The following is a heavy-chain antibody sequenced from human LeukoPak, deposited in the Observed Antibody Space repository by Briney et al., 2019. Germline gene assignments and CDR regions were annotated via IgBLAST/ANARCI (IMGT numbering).Heavy chain of an antibody. Sequence: GGSLRLSCAASGFTFSSYAMHWVRQAPGKGLEYVSAISSNGGSTYYANSVKGRFTISRDNSMNTLYLQMGSLRAEDMAVYYCARSPGTVVTGPDYWGQGTLVTVSS. V-gene: IGHV3-64*01. CDR1: GFTFSSYA. J-gene: IGHJ4*02. CDR2: ISSNGGST. CDR3: ARSPGTVVTGPDY. D-gene: IGHD4-23*01.